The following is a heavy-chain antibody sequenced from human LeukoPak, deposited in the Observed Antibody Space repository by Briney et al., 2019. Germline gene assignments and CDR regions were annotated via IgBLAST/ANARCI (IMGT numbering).Heavy chain of an antibody. V-gene: IGHV3-53*01. J-gene: IGHJ4*02. CDR1: GFTVNTNY. CDR3: ARTDTD. Sequence: PGGSLRLSCAASGFTVNTNYMSWFRQPPGKGLEWVSVIYSGGGTSYADSVKGRFTISRDNSENTVYLQLNSLRAEDTAVYYCARTDTDWGQGTLVTVAS. CDR2: IYSGGGT. D-gene: IGHD2-2*02.